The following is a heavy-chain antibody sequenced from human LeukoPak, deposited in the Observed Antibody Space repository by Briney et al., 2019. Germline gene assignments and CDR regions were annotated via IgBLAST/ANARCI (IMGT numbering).Heavy chain of an antibody. V-gene: IGHV4-31*03. Sequence: SETLSLTCTVSGGSISSGGYYWSWIRQHPGKGLEWIGYIYYSGSTYYNPSLKSRVTISVDTSKNQFSPKLSSVTAADTAVYYCARERGHYYDSSGPVDWGQGTLVTVSS. J-gene: IGHJ4*02. CDR3: ARERGHYYDSSGPVD. D-gene: IGHD3-22*01. CDR2: IYYSGST. CDR1: GGSISSGGYY.